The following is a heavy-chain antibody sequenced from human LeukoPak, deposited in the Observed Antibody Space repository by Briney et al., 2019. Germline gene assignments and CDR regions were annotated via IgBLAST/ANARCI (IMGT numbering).Heavy chain of an antibody. D-gene: IGHD6-13*01. J-gene: IGHJ6*02. Sequence: ASVKVSCKASGYSFIRYHIHWVRQAPGQGLEWMGVLKLYDGSISHAQKFQGRVTITADESTSTAYMELSSLRSEDTAVYYCARSHSAAGTVGYYYYGMDVWGQGTTVTVSS. CDR2: LKLYDGSI. CDR1: GYSFIRYH. V-gene: IGHV1-46*01. CDR3: ARSHSAAGTVGYYYYGMDV.